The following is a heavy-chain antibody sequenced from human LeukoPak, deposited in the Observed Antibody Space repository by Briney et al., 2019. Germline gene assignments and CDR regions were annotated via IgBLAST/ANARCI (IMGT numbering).Heavy chain of an antibody. D-gene: IGHD3-16*01. CDR2: IIPIFGTA. Sequence: SVKVSCNASRGTFSSYAISWVRQAPGQGLEWMGRIIPIFGTANYAQKFQGRVTITTGESTSTAYMELSSLRSEDTAVYYCAILGLYDLGAFDIWGQGTMVTVSS. CDR1: RGTFSSYA. J-gene: IGHJ3*02. V-gene: IGHV1-69*05. CDR3: AILGLYDLGAFDI.